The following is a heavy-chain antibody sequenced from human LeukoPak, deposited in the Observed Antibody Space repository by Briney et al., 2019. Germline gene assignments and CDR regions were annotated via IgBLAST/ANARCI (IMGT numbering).Heavy chain of an antibody. CDR1: GFTSDDYA. J-gene: IGHJ6*02. V-gene: IGHV3-9*02. D-gene: IGHD6-13*01. CDR2: ISWNSGSI. CDR3: AKDTGGSSSGYYYYGMDV. Sequence: GGSLRLSCAASGFTSDDYAMHWVRQAPGKGLEWVSGISWNSGSIGYADSVKGRFTISRDNAKNSLYLQMNSLRAEDTALYYCAKDTGGSSSGYYYYGMDVWGQGTTVTVSS.